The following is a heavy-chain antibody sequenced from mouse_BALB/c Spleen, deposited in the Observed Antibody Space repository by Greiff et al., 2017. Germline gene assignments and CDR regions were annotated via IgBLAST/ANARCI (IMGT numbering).Heavy chain of an antibody. CDR2: ISSGGSYT. D-gene: IGHD1-2*01. J-gene: IGHJ3*01. CDR3: ATIHYYGYGAY. Sequence: EVKLVESGGGLVKPGGSLKLSCAASGFTFSSYAMSWVRQSPEKRLEWVAEISSGGSYTYYPDTVTGRFTISRDNAKNTLYLEMSSLRSEDTAMYYCATIHYYGYGAYWGQGTLVTVSA. CDR1: GFTFSSYA. V-gene: IGHV5-9-4*01.